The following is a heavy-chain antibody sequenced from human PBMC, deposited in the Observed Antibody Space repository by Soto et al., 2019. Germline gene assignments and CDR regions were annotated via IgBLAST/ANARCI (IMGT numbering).Heavy chain of an antibody. CDR1: GFTFSSYS. CDR2: ISSSSSTI. J-gene: IGHJ4*02. D-gene: IGHD3-3*01. V-gene: IGHV3-48*01. Sequence: EVQLVESGGGLVQPGGSLRLSCAASGFTFSSYSMNWVRQAPGKGLEWVSYISSSSSTIYYADSVKGRFTISRDNAKNPLYLQMNSLGAEDTAVYYCARGVLTFLFEWLSLLDYWGQGTLVTVSS. CDR3: ARGVLTFLFEWLSLLDY.